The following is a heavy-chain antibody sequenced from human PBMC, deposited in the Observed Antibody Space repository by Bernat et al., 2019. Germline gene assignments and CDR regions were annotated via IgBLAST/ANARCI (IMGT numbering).Heavy chain of an antibody. CDR1: GFTFSVSW. CDR3: ARSPRTGDVDY. CDR2: INQDGSEN. J-gene: IGHJ4*02. Sequence: EVQLVESGGGLVQPGGSLRLSCAASGFTFSVSWMSWVRQAPGKGLEWVANINQDGSENSYVDSVRGRFTISRDNAKNSLYLQMNSLRADDTAVYYCARSPRTGDVDYWGQGTLVAVSS. V-gene: IGHV3-7*03. D-gene: IGHD7-27*01.